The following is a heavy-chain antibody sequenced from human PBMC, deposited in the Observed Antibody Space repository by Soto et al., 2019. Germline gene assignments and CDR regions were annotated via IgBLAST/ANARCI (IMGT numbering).Heavy chain of an antibody. CDR1: GGSISSGDYY. CDR2: IYYSGST. J-gene: IGHJ6*02. V-gene: IGHV4-30-4*01. D-gene: IGHD5-12*01. Sequence: LSLTCTVSGGSISSGDYYWSWIRQPPGKGLEWIGYIYYSGSTYYNPSLKSRVTISVDTSKNQFSLKLSSVTAADTAVYYCARAWLQLYYYGMDVWGQGTTVTVSS. CDR3: ARAWLQLYYYGMDV.